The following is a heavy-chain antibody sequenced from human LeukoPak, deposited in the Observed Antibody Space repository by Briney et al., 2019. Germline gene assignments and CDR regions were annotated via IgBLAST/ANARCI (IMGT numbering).Heavy chain of an antibody. V-gene: IGHV1-69*13. CDR1: GGTFSTYA. J-gene: IGHJ6*03. CDR3: ANSYIAARPPYYYYYMDV. CDR2: IIPIFGTA. D-gene: IGHD6-6*01. Sequence: SVKVSCKASGGTFSTYAISWVRQAPGQGLEWMGGIIPIFGTANYAQKFQGRVMITADESTSTAYMELSSLRIEDTAVYYCANSYIAARPPYYYYYMDVWGKGTTVTVSS.